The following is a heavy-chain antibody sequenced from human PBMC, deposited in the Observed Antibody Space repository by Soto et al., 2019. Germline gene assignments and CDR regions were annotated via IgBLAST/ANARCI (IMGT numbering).Heavy chain of an antibody. V-gene: IGHV1-69*06. Sequence: ASVKVSCKASGGTFSSYAISWVRQAPGQGLEWMGGIIPIFGTANYAQKFQGRVTITADKSTSTAYMELSSLRSEDTAVYYCARDYYDSSGYYYWGQGTLVTVSS. CDR1: GGTFSSYA. J-gene: IGHJ4*02. D-gene: IGHD3-22*01. CDR3: ARDYYDSSGYYY. CDR2: IIPIFGTA.